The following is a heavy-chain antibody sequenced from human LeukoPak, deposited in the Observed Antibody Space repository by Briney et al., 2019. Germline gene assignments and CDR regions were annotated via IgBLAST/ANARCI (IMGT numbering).Heavy chain of an antibody. D-gene: IGHD2-15*01. CDR2: ISSSSSYI. CDR3: ARDLFRGYCSGGSCYPDY. CDR1: GFTFSSYS. Sequence: GGSLRLSCAASGFTFSSYSMNWVRQAPGKGLEWVSSISSSSSYIYYADSVKGRFTISRDNAKNSLYLQMNSLRAEDTAVYYCARDLFRGYCSGGSCYPDYWGQGTLVTVSS. V-gene: IGHV3-21*01. J-gene: IGHJ4*02.